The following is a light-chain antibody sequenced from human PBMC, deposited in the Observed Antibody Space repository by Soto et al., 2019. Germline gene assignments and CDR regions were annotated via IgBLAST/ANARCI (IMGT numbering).Light chain of an antibody. Sequence: QSVLTQPASVSASPGQSISISCTGTGADIGGYNYVSWYQGHPGKAPKLIIYDFTHRPSGVSNRFSGSKSGNTASLTISGLQADDEAHYYCASYRTSNSVVFGGGTKLTVL. CDR1: GADIGGYNY. J-gene: IGLJ2*01. V-gene: IGLV2-14*01. CDR2: DFT. CDR3: ASYRTSNSVV.